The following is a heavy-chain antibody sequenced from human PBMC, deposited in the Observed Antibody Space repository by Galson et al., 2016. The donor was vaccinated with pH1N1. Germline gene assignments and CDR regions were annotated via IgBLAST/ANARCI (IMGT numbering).Heavy chain of an antibody. D-gene: IGHD1-7*01. CDR3: ARVKNQTKAFEI. V-gene: IGHV1-2*02. CDR1: EYTFTDYY. J-gene: IGHJ3*02. Sequence: SVKVSCKASEYTFTDYYIHWVRQAPGQGPELMGWINPNSGGTSYAQKFRGRVTMTRDTSISTAYMELSRLRSDDTAMFYCARVKNQTKAFEIWGQGTMVTVSS. CDR2: INPNSGGT.